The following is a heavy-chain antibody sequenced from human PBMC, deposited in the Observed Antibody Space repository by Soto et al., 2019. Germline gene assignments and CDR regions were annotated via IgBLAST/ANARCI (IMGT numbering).Heavy chain of an antibody. Sequence: PSETLSLTCTVSGGSISSDNSYWTWIRQPPGKGLEWIGCIYYSGSTYYNPSLKSRVTISVDTSKNQFSLKLSSVTAADTAVYYCARAGEVGATAFDIWGQGTMVTVSS. J-gene: IGHJ3*02. D-gene: IGHD1-26*01. V-gene: IGHV4-30-4*01. CDR2: IYYSGST. CDR3: ARAGEVGATAFDI. CDR1: GGSISSDNSY.